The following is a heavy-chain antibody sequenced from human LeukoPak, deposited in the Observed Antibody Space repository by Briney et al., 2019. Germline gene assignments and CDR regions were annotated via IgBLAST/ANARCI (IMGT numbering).Heavy chain of an antibody. J-gene: IGHJ5*02. D-gene: IGHD3-3*01. CDR3: ARNWRPDT. Sequence: GGSLRLSCAASGFTFSSYAMSWVRQAPGKGLEWVSAISSGGGSTFSADSVKGRFTISRDNAKNTLYLQMNSLRAEDTAVYYCARNWRPDTWGQGTLVTVSS. V-gene: IGHV3-23*01. CDR2: ISSGGGST. CDR1: GFTFSSYA.